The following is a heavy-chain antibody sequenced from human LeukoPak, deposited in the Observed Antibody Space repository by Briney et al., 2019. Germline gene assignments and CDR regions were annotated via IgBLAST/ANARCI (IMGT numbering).Heavy chain of an antibody. D-gene: IGHD3-16*01. V-gene: IGHV3-23*01. CDR3: AKDDNYIRFLP. J-gene: IGHJ5*02. Sequence: PPGGSLRLSCAASGFTFSSYWMSWVRQAPGKGLEWVSGITGSGGNRYYADSVKGRFTISRDNSKNTLYLQMNGLRAEDTAVYYCAKDDNYIRFLPWGQGTLVTVSS. CDR1: GFTFSSYW. CDR2: ITGSGGNR.